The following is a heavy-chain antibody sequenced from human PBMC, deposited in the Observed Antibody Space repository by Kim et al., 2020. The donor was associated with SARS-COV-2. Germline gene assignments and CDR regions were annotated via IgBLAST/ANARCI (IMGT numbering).Heavy chain of an antibody. CDR1: GFTFDDYA. CDR2: ISWNSGSI. Sequence: GGSLRLSCAASGFTFDDYAMHWVRQAPGKGLEWVSGISWNSGSIGYADSVKGRFTISRDNAKNSLYLQMNSLRAEDTALYYCAKDWGRGWYGVGHFDYWGQGTLVTVSS. CDR3: AKDWGRGWYGVGHFDY. J-gene: IGHJ4*02. V-gene: IGHV3-9*01. D-gene: IGHD6-19*01.